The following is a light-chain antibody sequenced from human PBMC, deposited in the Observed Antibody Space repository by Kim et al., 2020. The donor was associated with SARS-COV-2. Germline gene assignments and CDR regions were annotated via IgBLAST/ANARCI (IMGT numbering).Light chain of an antibody. CDR3: QQYET. J-gene: IGKJ4*01. Sequence: GTLSLSPGERATLSCRASQSVSSSYLAWYQQKPGQAPRLLIYGASSRATGIPDRFSGSGYGTDFTLTISRLEPEDFAVYYCQQYETFGGGTKVEI. V-gene: IGKV3-20*01. CDR2: GAS. CDR1: QSVSSSY.